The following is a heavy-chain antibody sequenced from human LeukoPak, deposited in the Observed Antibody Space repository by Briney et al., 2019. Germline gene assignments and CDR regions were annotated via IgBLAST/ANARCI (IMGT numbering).Heavy chain of an antibody. Sequence: GGSQTLSCVASGFSFTSYAMSWVRQTPARGLEWVSSLNGTGEKYYAASVKGPFTLRIDDSRNTVYLKLNNLRVDHTGVYYCARASWISTADAVCWGQGTVVTVSS. V-gene: IGHV3-23*01. CDR2: LNGTGEK. CDR3: ARASWISTADAVC. J-gene: IGHJ4*02. D-gene: IGHD2-2*03. CDR1: GFSFTSYA.